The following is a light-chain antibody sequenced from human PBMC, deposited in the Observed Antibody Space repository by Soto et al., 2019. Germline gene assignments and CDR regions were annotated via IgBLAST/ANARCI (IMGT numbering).Light chain of an antibody. CDR1: QDISTA. V-gene: IGKV1D-13*01. CDR3: HQFNNPIT. J-gene: IGKJ5*01. Sequence: ILLTQSPSSLSASVGDRVTITCRASQDISTALAWYQKKPGKPPNVLIYGASTLENVVPSRFIGSGSGTDFTLTISSLLPEDFATYSCHQFNNPITFGQGTRLES. CDR2: GAS.